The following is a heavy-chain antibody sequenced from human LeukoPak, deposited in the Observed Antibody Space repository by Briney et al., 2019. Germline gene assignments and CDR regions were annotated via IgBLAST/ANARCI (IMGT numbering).Heavy chain of an antibody. V-gene: IGHV3-23*01. CDR1: GFIFSSYA. CDR3: AKLDYYDTH. Sequence: GGSLRLSCAASGFIFSSYAMNWVRQALGKGLEWVSGISGSGGSTNYADSMKGRFTISRDNSKNTLYLQMTSLRAEDTAVYFCAKLDYYDTHWGQGTLVTVSS. J-gene: IGHJ4*02. D-gene: IGHD3-22*01. CDR2: ISGSGGST.